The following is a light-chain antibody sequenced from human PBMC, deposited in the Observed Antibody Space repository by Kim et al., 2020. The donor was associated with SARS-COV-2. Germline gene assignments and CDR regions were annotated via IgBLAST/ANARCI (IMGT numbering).Light chain of an antibody. CDR3: QQYDDYPT. Sequence: DVQLTQSPSTLSASVGDTVTITCRASQSFSGWLAWYQQRPGKAPKLLIYDASSLESGVPSRFSGSGSGTEFTLTVTGLQPDDFATYYCQQYDDYPTFGQGTTLEI. CDR1: QSFSGW. V-gene: IGKV1-5*01. CDR2: DAS. J-gene: IGKJ2*01.